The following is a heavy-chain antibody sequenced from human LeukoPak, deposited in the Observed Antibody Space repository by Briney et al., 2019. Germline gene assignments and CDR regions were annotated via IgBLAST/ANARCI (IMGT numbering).Heavy chain of an antibody. V-gene: IGHV4-4*07. CDR3: ARLYGSGSNHYYYYMDV. D-gene: IGHD3-10*01. CDR2: IYTSGST. J-gene: IGHJ6*03. Sequence: SETLSLTRTVPRGSISSYNWSWIRQPAGKGLEWIGRIYTSGSTNYNPSLKSRVTMSVDTSKNQFSLKLSSVTAADTAVYYCARLYGSGSNHYYYYMDVWGKGTTVTVSS. CDR1: RGSISSYN.